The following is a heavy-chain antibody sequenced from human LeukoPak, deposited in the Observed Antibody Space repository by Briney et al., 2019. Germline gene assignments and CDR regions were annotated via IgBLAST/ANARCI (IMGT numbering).Heavy chain of an antibody. Sequence: GGSLRLSCAASGFTFSSYGMHWVCQAPGKGLEWVAFIRYDGSNKYYADSVEGRFTISRDNSKNTLYLQMNSLRAEDTAVYYCAKDQYYYDSSGFPDAFDLWGQGTMVTVSS. V-gene: IGHV3-30*02. CDR1: GFTFSSYG. CDR3: AKDQYYYDSSGFPDAFDL. J-gene: IGHJ3*01. CDR2: IRYDGSNK. D-gene: IGHD3-22*01.